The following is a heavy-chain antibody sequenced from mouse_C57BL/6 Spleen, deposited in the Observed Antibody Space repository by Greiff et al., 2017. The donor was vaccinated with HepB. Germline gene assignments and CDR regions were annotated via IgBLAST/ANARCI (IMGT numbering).Heavy chain of an antibody. CDR3: ARSAQALYYYAMDY. CDR2: IYPRSGNT. CDR1: GYTFTSYG. D-gene: IGHD3-2*02. Sequence: VQGVESGAELARPGASVKLSCKASGYTFTSYGISWVKQRTGQGLEWIGEIYPRSGNTYYNEKFKGKATLTADKSSSTAYMELRSLTSEDSAVYFCARSAQALYYYAMDYWGQGTSVTVSS. V-gene: IGHV1-81*01. J-gene: IGHJ4*01.